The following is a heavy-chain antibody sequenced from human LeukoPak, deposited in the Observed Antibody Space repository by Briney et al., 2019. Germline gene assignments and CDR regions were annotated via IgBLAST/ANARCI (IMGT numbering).Heavy chain of an antibody. Sequence: SVKVSCKASGGTFSSYAISWVRQAPGQGLEWMGGIIPIFGTANYAQKFQGRVTITADKSTSTAYMELSSLRSEDTAVYYCARAGSTVVTRRYYYYYMDVWGKGTTVTVSS. CDR3: ARAGSTVVTRRYYYYYMDV. V-gene: IGHV1-69*06. CDR1: GGTFSSYA. CDR2: IIPIFGTA. D-gene: IGHD4-23*01. J-gene: IGHJ6*03.